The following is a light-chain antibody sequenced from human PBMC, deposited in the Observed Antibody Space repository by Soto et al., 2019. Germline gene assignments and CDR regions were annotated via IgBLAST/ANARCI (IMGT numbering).Light chain of an antibody. CDR3: CSYAGSSTLYV. V-gene: IGLV2-23*02. Sequence: QAVVTQPASVSGSPGQSITISCTGTSSDIGTYNLVSWYQQHPGKAPKLMIYEVNKRPSGVSDRFSGSKSGNTASLTISGLQAEDEADYYCCSYAGSSTLYVLGTGTKVTVL. J-gene: IGLJ1*01. CDR2: EVN. CDR1: SSDIGTYNL.